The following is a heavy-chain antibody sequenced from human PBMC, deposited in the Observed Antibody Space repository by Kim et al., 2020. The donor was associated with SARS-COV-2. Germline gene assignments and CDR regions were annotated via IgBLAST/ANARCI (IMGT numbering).Heavy chain of an antibody. Sequence: SETLSLTCTVSGGSISSGGYHWSWLRQHQGQGLVWLGYIYYSASTYPNPSLQSRVTISVDTSKHQYSLKQSSVTAAASAVYYCAGDDAFDIWGQGKMVTVSS. CDR2: IYYSAST. J-gene: IGHJ3*02. CDR3: AGDDAFDI. CDR1: GGSISSGGYH. V-gene: IGHV4-31*03.